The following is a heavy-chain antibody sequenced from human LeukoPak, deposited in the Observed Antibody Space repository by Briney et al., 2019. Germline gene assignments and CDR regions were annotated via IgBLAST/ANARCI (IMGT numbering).Heavy chain of an antibody. CDR3: ARDNYDYVTEYYMDV. D-gene: IGHD3-16*01. V-gene: IGHV3-48*04. CDR1: GFTFSSYG. J-gene: IGHJ6*03. CDR2: ISSSGSTI. Sequence: GGSLRLSCAASGFTFSSYGMNWVRQAPGKGLEWVSYISSSGSTIYYADSVKGRFTISRDNAKNSLYLQMNSLRAEDTAVYYCARDNYDYVTEYYMDVWGKGTTVTISS.